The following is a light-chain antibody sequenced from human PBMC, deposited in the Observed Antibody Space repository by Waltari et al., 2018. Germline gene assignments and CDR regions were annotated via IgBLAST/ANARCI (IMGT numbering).Light chain of an antibody. V-gene: IGLV8-61*01. J-gene: IGLJ2*01. CDR2: STN. CDR3: VLDMGSGIL. Sequence: SWDQEPPGQAPRTLSYSTNTRSSGVPDRFSGSGLGNVADLTSTGAQADDECDYYCVLDMGSGILFGGGTKLTVL.